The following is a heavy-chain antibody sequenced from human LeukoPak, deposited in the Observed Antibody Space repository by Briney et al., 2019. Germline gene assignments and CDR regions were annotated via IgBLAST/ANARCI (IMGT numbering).Heavy chain of an antibody. V-gene: IGHV1-69*13. D-gene: IGHD6-19*01. J-gene: IGHJ1*01. Sequence: VASVKVSCKASGGTFSSYAISWVRQAPGQGLEWMGGIIPIFGTANYAQKFQGRVTITADESTSTAYMELSSLRSEDTAVYYCALIAVAGTGYFQHWGQGTLVTVSS. CDR3: ALIAVAGTGYFQH. CDR2: IIPIFGTA. CDR1: GGTFSSYA.